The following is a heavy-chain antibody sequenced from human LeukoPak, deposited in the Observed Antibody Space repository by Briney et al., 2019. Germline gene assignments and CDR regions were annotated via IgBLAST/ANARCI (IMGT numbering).Heavy chain of an antibody. CDR1: GFTVSSNY. J-gene: IGHJ4*02. Sequence: GGSLRLSCAASGFTVSSNYMSWVRQAPGKGLEWVSVIYSGGSTYYADSVKGRFTISRHNSKNTLYLQMNSLRAEDKAVYYCARGSLLMGGYYFDYWGQGTLVSVSS. D-gene: IGHD1-26*01. V-gene: IGHV3-53*04. CDR3: ARGSLLMGGYYFDY. CDR2: IYSGGST.